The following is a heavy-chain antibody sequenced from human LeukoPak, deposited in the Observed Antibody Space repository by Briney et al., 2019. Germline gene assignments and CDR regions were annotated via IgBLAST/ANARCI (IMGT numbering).Heavy chain of an antibody. D-gene: IGHD6-13*01. V-gene: IGHV4-61*02. CDR2: IYTSGST. CDR1: GGSISSGSYY. J-gene: IGHJ5*02. Sequence: PSETLSLTCTVSGGSISSGSYYWSWIRQPAGKGLEWIVRIYTSGSTNYNPSLKSRVTISVDTSKNQFSLKLSSVTAADTAVYYCARWGLIAAAGTGWFDPWGQGTLVTVSS. CDR3: ARWGLIAAAGTGWFDP.